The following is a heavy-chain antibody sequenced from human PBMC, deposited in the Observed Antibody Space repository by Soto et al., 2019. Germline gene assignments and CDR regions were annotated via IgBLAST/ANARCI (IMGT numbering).Heavy chain of an antibody. CDR3: ATVGPHAGTPYGMDV. V-gene: IGHV1-24*01. CDR2: FDPEDGET. Sequence: ALVKVSCKVSGYTLTELSMHWVRQAPGKGLEWMGGFDPEDGETIYAQKFQGRVTMTEDTSTDTAYMELSSLRSEDTAVYYCATVGPHAGTPYGMDVWGQGTTVTVSS. D-gene: IGHD6-13*01. CDR1: GYTLTELS. J-gene: IGHJ6*02.